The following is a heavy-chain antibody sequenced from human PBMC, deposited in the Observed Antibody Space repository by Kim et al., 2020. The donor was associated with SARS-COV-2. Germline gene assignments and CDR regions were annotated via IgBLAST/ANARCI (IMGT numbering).Heavy chain of an antibody. V-gene: IGHV1-2*02. CDR3: ARGSSYGPLYAFDI. D-gene: IGHD5-18*01. CDR1: GYTFTGYY. Sequence: ASVKVSCEASGYTFTGYYMHWVRQAPGQGLEWMGWINPNSGGTNYAQKFQGRVTMTRDTSISTAYMELSRLTSDDTAVFYCARGSSYGPLYAFDIWGQGTMVAVSS. CDR2: INPNSGGT. J-gene: IGHJ3*02.